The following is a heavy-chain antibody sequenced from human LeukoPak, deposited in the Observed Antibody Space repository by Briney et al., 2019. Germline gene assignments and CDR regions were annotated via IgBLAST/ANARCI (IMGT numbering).Heavy chain of an antibody. CDR2: IIPIFGTA. J-gene: IGHJ6*02. D-gene: IGHD3-3*01. V-gene: IGHV1-69*13. CDR1: GGTFSSYA. Sequence: SVKVSCKASGGTFSSYAISWVRQAPGQGLEWMGGIIPIFGTANYAQKFQGRVTITADESTSTAYMELSSLRSEDTAVYYCAREIYDFWSGYYSDYYGMDVWGQGTTVTVSS. CDR3: AREIYDFWSGYYSDYYGMDV.